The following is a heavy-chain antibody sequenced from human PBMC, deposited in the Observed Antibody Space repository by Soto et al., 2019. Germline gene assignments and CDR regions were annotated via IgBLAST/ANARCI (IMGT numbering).Heavy chain of an antibody. J-gene: IGHJ6*03. V-gene: IGHV4-59*12. Sequence: SETLSLTCTVSGGSISSYYWSWIRQPPGKGLEWIGEIYYSGSTNYNPSLKSRVTISVDTSKNQFSLKLSSVTAADTAVYYCARGGGVVVPAAIFHYYMDVWGKGTTVTVSS. CDR2: IYYSGST. D-gene: IGHD2-2*01. CDR3: ARGGGVVVPAAIFHYYMDV. CDR1: GGSISSYY.